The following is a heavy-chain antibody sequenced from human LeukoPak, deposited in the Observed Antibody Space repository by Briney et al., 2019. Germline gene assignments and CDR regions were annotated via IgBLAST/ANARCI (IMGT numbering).Heavy chain of an antibody. J-gene: IGHJ2*01. V-gene: IGHV4-59*01. CDR3: ARLMRAVAGINDWYFDL. CDR1: GGSISSYY. D-gene: IGHD6-19*01. CDR2: IYYSGST. Sequence: PSETLSLTCTVSGGSISSYYWSWIRQPPGKGLEWIGYIYYSGSTNYNPSLKSRVTISVDTSKNQFSLKLSSVTAADTAVYYCARLMRAVAGINDWYFDLWGRGTLVTVSS.